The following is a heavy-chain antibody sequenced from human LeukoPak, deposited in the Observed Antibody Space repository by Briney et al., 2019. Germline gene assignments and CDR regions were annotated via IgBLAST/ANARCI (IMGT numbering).Heavy chain of an antibody. CDR2: ISSSSSTI. V-gene: IGHV3-48*04. J-gene: IGHJ5*02. Sequence: GGSLRLSCAASGFTFSSYSMNWVRQAPGKGLEWVSYISSSSSTIYYADSVKGRFTISRDNAKNSLYLQMNSLRAEDTAVYYCARDLNPIDFDWLLSNWFDPWGQGTLVTVSS. CDR1: GFTFSSYS. D-gene: IGHD3-9*01. CDR3: ARDLNPIDFDWLLSNWFDP.